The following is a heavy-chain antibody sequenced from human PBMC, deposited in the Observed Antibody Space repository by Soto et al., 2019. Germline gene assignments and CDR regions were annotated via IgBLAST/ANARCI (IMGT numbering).Heavy chain of an antibody. CDR2: INPSGATT. V-gene: IGHV1-46*01. CDR1: GYTFTSYY. D-gene: IGHD6-19*01. Sequence: ASVKVSCKASGYTFTSYYIHWVRQRHAPRQGLEWLGIINPSGATTTHAQKFHGRVTMTRDTSTSTVFKVLRSLRSEDTAVYYCARGGAVAGGHNCFDPWGQVTLGTVAS. J-gene: IGHJ5*02. CDR3: ARGGAVAGGHNCFDP.